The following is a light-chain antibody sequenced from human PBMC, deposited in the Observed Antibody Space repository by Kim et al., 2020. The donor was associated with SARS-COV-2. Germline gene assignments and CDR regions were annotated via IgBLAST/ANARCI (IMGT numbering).Light chain of an antibody. Sequence: DIQMTQSPSSLSASVGDRVTITCRASQGIRNDLGRYQQKPGKAPRRLIYAISTLQNGVPSRFSGGGSGTEFTLTISSLQPEDVATYYCLHYSGFPFAFGPGTKVDIK. J-gene: IGKJ3*01. V-gene: IGKV1-17*01. CDR3: LHYSGFPFA. CDR2: AIS. CDR1: QGIRND.